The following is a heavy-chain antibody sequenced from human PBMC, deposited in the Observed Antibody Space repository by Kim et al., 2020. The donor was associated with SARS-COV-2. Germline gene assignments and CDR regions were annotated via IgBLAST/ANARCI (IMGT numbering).Heavy chain of an antibody. D-gene: IGHD3-22*01. V-gene: IGHV3-48*03. J-gene: IGHJ6*02. Sequence: GGSLRLSCAASGFTFSSYEMNWVRQAPGKGLEWVSYISSSGSTIYYADSVKGRFTISRDNAKNSLYLQMNSLRAEDTAVYYCARDFVEFYYDSSGYYNYYYGVDVWGQGTTVTVSS. CDR3: ARDFVEFYYDSSGYYNYYYGVDV. CDR1: GFTFSSYE. CDR2: ISSSGSTI.